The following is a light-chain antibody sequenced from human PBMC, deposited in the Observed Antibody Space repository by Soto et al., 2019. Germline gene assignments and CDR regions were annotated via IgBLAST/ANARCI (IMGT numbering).Light chain of an antibody. J-gene: IGLJ2*01. CDR1: NIETKG. Sequence: SYELTQPPSVSVAPGQTASITCGGSNIETKGVHWYQQKPGQAPVMVVYDDSDRPSGIPERFSGSNSGNTATLTISRVEAGDEADYFCQVWDPSDPYVVFGGGTKLTVL. CDR3: QVWDPSDPYVV. V-gene: IGLV3-21*02. CDR2: DDS.